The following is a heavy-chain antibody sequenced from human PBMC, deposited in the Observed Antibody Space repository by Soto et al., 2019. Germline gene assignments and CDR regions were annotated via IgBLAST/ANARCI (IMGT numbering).Heavy chain of an antibody. J-gene: IGHJ4*02. CDR2: IYYSGST. CDR3: ARGHRFGESKNDY. CDR1: GGSISSSSYY. Sequence: PSETLSLTCTVSGGSISSSSYYWGWIRQPPGKGLEWIGSIYYSGSTYYNPSLKSRVTISVDTSKNQFSLKLSSVTAADTAVYYCARGHRFGESKNDYWGPGTLVTVS. V-gene: IGHV4-39*01. D-gene: IGHD3-10*01.